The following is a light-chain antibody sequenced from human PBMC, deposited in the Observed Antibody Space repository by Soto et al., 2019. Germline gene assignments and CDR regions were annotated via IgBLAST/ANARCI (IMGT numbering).Light chain of an antibody. CDR1: QSVRSNY. CDR2: DAS. Sequence: EIVLTQSPDTLSLSPGERATLSCRASQSVRSNYLAWYQQKPGQAPRFLIDDASSRATGIPDGFSGSGSGTDFTLTISRLEPEDFAVYYCQQYGRSPLTFGGGTKVEIK. V-gene: IGKV3-20*01. J-gene: IGKJ4*01. CDR3: QQYGRSPLT.